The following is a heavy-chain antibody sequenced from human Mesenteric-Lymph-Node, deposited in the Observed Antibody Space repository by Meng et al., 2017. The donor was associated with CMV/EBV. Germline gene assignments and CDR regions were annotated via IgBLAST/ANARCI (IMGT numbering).Heavy chain of an antibody. CDR3: ARGSKESLYYYGSGSYYDYYYYGMDV. CDR1: GLTFSNYA. CDR2: ISYDGNTK. V-gene: IGHV3-30*04. J-gene: IGHJ6*02. D-gene: IGHD3-10*01. Sequence: GESLKISCAASGLTFSNYAMHWVRQAPGKGMEWVAVISYDGNTKSYADSVKGRFTISRDNSKNTLFLQMSSLRAEDTAVYYCARGSKESLYYYGSGSYYDYYYYGMDVWGQGTTVTVSS.